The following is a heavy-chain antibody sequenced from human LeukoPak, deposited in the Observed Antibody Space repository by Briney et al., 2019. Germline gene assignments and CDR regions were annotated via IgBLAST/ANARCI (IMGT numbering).Heavy chain of an antibody. CDR2: INSDGSTI. J-gene: IGHJ4*02. CDR1: GFNFSSYW. D-gene: IGHD2-15*01. V-gene: IGHV3-74*01. Sequence: GGSLRLSCAASGFNFSSYWMHWVRQAPGKGLVWVSRINSDGSTITCADSVKGRFTISRGNAKNTLYLQLNSLRAEDTAVYYCARERRGGRPEDWGQGTLVTVSS. CDR3: ARERRGGRPED.